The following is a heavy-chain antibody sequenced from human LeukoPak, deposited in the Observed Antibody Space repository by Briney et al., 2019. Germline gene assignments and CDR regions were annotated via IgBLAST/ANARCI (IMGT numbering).Heavy chain of an antibody. D-gene: IGHD6-13*01. J-gene: IGHJ4*02. CDR2: LYYSGTT. V-gene: IGHV4-59*01. CDR3: ARGVYVAAAQYAY. CDR1: GGSISSYY. Sequence: NPSETLSLTCTVSGGSISSYYWSWIRQPPGKGLEWIGYLYYSGTTNYNPSLKSRVTISVDTSKNQFSLKLSSVTAADTAVYYCARGVYVAAAQYAYWGQGTLVTVSS.